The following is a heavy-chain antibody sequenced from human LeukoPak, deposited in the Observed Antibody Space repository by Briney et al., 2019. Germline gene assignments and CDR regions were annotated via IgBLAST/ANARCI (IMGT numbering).Heavy chain of an antibody. CDR2: LFYSGST. D-gene: IGHD1-26*01. Sequence: SETLSLTCTVSGGSVSSNSYYWSWIRQPPGKGLECIGYLFYSGSTNYNPSLKSRVTISVDTSKDQFSLKLNSVTAADTAVYYCARVRTGSYYIDYWGQGTLVTVSS. V-gene: IGHV4-61*01. CDR3: ARVRTGSYYIDY. CDR1: GGSVSSNSYY. J-gene: IGHJ4*02.